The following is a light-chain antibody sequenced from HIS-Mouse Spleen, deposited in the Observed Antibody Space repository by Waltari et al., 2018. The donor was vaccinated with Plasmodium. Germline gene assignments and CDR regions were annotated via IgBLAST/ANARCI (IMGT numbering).Light chain of an antibody. J-gene: IGKJ3*01. V-gene: IGKV3-15*01. Sequence: EIVITQSPATLSVSPGESATFSCTASQSVSSNVAWYQQKPGQAPRLLIYGASTRATGIPARFSGSGSGTEFTLTISSLQSEDFAVYYCQQYNNWSFTFGPGTKVDIK. CDR3: QQYNNWSFT. CDR2: GAS. CDR1: QSVSSN.